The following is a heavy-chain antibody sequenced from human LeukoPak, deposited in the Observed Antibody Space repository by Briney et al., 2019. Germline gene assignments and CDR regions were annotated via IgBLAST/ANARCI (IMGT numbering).Heavy chain of an antibody. D-gene: IGHD3-10*01. CDR1: GGTFSSYA. CDR2: IIPIFGTA. CDR3: ARGPPGAMVRGVDYYYYYMDV. Sequence: GASVTVSRKASGGTFSSYAISWVRQAPGQGREWMGGIIPIFGTANYAQKFQGRVTITTDESTSTAYMELSSLRSEDTAVYYCARGPPGAMVRGVDYYYYYMDVWGKGTTVTVSS. J-gene: IGHJ6*03. V-gene: IGHV1-69*05.